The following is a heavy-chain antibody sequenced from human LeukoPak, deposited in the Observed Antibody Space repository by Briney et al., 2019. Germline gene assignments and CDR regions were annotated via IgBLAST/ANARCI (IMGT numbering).Heavy chain of an antibody. CDR3: ARPWCGTACYYYYYYYMDV. D-gene: IGHD2-2*01. CDR2: IYRSGST. V-gene: IGHV4-38-2*01. CDR1: GYSISSGYY. Sequence: PWETLSLTCAVSGYSISSGYYWGWIRPPPGKGLGWIGSIYRSGSTYYNPSLKSRVTISLDTSKKHFSLKLSSVTAADTAVYYCARPWCGTACYYYYYYYMDVWGKGTTVTVSS. J-gene: IGHJ6*03.